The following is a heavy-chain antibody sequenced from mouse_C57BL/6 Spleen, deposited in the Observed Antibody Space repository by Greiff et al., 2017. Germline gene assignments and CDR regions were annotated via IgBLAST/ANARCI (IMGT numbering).Heavy chain of an antibody. D-gene: IGHD2-3*01. J-gene: IGHJ3*01. CDR1: GFTFSSYG. V-gene: IGHV5-6*01. Sequence: EVKLMESGGDLVKPGGSLKLSCAASGFTFSSYGMSWVRQTPDKRLEWVATISSGGSYTYYPDSVKGRFTISRDNAKNTLYLQMSSLKSEDTAMSYFARGYDGYYRTWFAYWGQGTLVTVSA. CDR3: ARGYDGYYRTWFAY. CDR2: ISSGGSYT.